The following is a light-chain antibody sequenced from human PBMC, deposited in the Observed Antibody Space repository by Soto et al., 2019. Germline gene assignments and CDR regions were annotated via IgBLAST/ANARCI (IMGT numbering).Light chain of an antibody. V-gene: IGKV3-11*01. CDR1: QSVSSY. J-gene: IGKJ1*01. Sequence: EIRSSQSPATLSLSPGERATLSCRASQSVSSYLAWYQQKPGQAPRLLIYDASNRAAGIPARFSASGSGTDFTLTISDVQPEDFALYYCHQRQSWPRTFGQGTKVDIK. CDR2: DAS. CDR3: HQRQSWPRT.